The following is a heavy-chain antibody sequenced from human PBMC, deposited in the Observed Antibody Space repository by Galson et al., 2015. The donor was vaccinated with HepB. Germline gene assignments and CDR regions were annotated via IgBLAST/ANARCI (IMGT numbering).Heavy chain of an antibody. V-gene: IGHV5-10-1*01. CDR1: GYSFTSYW. Sequence: QSGAEVTKPGESLRISRKGSGYSFTSYWISWVRQMPGKGLEWMGRIDPSDSYTNYSPSFQGHVTISADKSISTAYLQWSSLKASDTAMYYCASPLNYGSGSYTPADDAFDIWGQGTMVTVSS. J-gene: IGHJ3*02. CDR2: IDPSDSYT. CDR3: ASPLNYGSGSYTPADDAFDI. D-gene: IGHD3-10*01.